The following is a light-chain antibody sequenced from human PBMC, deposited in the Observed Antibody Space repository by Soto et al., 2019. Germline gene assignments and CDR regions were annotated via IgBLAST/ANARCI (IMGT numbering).Light chain of an antibody. V-gene: IGKV3-20*01. CDR1: QSVSSSS. J-gene: IGKJ1*01. CDR2: GAS. CDR3: QQYGSSLRT. Sequence: EIVLTQSPGTLSLSPGERATLSCRASQSVSSSSLAWYQQKPGQAPRLLIYGASSRATGIPDRFSGSGSGIQLTLTSSRPEPEDHAVYYCQQYGSSLRTFGQRTKVEIK.